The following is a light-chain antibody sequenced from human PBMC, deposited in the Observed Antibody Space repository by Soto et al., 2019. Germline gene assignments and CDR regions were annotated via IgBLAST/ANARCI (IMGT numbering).Light chain of an antibody. J-gene: IGLJ1*01. CDR3: ISYTRRTTYV. Sequence: QSALTQPASVSGSPGQSITISCTGTASDIGAYNYVSWYQQHPGKAPKLVIYEVRNRPSGVSNRFSGSKSGNTASLTISGLQAEDEADYYCISYTRRTTYVIGTGTKLTVL. CDR1: ASDIGAYNY. CDR2: EVR. V-gene: IGLV2-14*01.